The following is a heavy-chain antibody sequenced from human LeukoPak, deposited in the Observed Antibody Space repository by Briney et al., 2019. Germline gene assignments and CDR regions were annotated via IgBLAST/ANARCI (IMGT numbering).Heavy chain of an antibody. D-gene: IGHD3-10*01. J-gene: IGHJ4*02. CDR1: GYTLTELS. CDR3: ARAPYYGSGTHNLDY. CDR2: FDPEDGET. V-gene: IGHV1-24*01. Sequence: ASVKVSCKVSGYTLTELSMHWVRQAPGKGLEWMGGFDPEDGETIYAQKFQGRVTITRDTSASTAFMELSSLRSEDTAVYYCARAPYYGSGTHNLDYWGQGTLVTVSS.